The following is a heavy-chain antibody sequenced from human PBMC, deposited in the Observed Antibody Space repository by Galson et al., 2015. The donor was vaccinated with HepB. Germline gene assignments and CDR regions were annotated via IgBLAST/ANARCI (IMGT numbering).Heavy chain of an antibody. CDR2: IWYDGSNE. CDR3: AKETPSRRYRSSPDRRKYFDY. Sequence: SLRLSCAASGFTFGSYSMHWVRQAPGKGLEWVAIIWYDGSNEYYADSVKGRFTISRDNSKNTVYLQMNSLRAEDTAVYYCAKETPSRRYRSSPDRRKYFDYWGQGTLVTVSS. CDR1: GFTFGSYS. V-gene: IGHV3-33*06. D-gene: IGHD6-13*01. J-gene: IGHJ4*02.